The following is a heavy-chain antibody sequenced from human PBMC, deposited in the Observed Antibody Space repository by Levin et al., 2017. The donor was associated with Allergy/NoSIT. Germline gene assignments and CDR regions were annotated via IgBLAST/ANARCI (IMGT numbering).Heavy chain of an antibody. J-gene: IGHJ6*02. Sequence: GGSLRLSCAASGFTFSTYSMTWVRQAPGKGLEWVANIKQDGSEKYYVDSVKGRFTISRDNAKNSLYLQMNSLRAEDTAVYYCARRLPNYFAMDGWGQGTTVTVS. CDR2: IKQDGSEK. CDR1: GFTFSTYS. V-gene: IGHV3-7*01. CDR3: ARRLPNYFAMDG.